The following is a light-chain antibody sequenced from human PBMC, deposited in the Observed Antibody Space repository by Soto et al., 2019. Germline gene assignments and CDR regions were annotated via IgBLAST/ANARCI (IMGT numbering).Light chain of an antibody. J-gene: IGKJ5*01. V-gene: IGKV3-11*01. CDR1: QSVSIF. Sequence: EIVLTQSPATLSLSPGERATLSCRASQSVSIFLAWYQQKPGQAPRLLIYRASNRATGIPARFSGSGSGTDFPLTIISLESEEFAFYYCHQSSDWPIAFGQGTRLDI. CDR2: RAS. CDR3: HQSSDWPIA.